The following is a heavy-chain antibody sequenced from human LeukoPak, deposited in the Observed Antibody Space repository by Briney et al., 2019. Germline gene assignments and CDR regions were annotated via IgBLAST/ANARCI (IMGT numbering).Heavy chain of an antibody. CDR3: AKAFYSSGWYPDY. CDR1: GFTFSSYA. Sequence: GGSLRLSCAASGFTFSSYAMSWVRQAPGKGLEWVSGISAGGGSTYYADSVKGRFTISRVNSKNTLYLQMNSLRAEDTAVYYCAKAFYSSGWYPDYWGQGTLVTVSS. CDR2: ISAGGGST. D-gene: IGHD6-19*01. V-gene: IGHV3-23*01. J-gene: IGHJ4*02.